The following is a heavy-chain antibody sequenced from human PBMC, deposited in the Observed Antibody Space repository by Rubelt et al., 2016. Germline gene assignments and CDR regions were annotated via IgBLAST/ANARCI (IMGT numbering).Heavy chain of an antibody. V-gene: IGHV4-4*02. CDR1: GGSISSSNW. CDR3: VRPTGNGHDSNWYFDL. Sequence: LSLTCAVSGGSISSSNWWSWVRQPPGKGLEWIGEIYHSGSTNYNPSLKSRVTISVDKSKNQFSLKLSSVTAADTAVYYCVRPTGNGHDSNWYFDLWGRGTLVTVSS. D-gene: IGHD5-12*01. CDR2: IYHSGST. J-gene: IGHJ2*01.